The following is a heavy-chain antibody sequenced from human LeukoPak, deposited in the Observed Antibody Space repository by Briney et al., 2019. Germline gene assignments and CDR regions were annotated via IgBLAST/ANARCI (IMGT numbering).Heavy chain of an antibody. CDR3: ATSAARAIES. J-gene: IGHJ4*02. Sequence: GESLRLSCAASGFTFSSYWMSWVRQPPGKGLECVANIKQDGSEKYYVDSVRGRFTLSRDNAKNSLYLQMNSLRVEDTAVYYCATSAARAIESWGQGTLVTVSS. CDR2: IKQDGSEK. D-gene: IGHD6-25*01. CDR1: GFTFSSYW. V-gene: IGHV3-7*01.